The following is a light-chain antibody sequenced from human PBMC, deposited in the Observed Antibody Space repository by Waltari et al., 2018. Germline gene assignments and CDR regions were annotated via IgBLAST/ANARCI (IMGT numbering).Light chain of an antibody. J-gene: IGKJ1*01. CDR2: GAS. CDR1: QSAGGN. CDR3: YQYNVWPRT. Sequence: EIVLTQSPGTLSVSPGESATLSCRASQSAGGNVAWYQQRLGQPPRLLIYGASMGTGGIPDRFSGSGSGTEFTLTISSLQSADFAVYYCYQYNVWPRTFGQGTKVEVK. V-gene: IGKV3-15*01.